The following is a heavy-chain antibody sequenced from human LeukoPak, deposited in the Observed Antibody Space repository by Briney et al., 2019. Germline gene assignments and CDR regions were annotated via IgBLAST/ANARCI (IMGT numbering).Heavy chain of an antibody. V-gene: IGHV3-33*01. Sequence: PGRALRLSCAASGFTFSSYGMHWVRQAPGKGREWVAVIWYDGSNKYYADSVKGRFTISRDNSKNTPYLQMNSLRAEDTAVYYCARDSSGWWNWFDPWGQGTLVTVSS. CDR2: IWYDGSNK. CDR1: GFTFSSYG. D-gene: IGHD6-19*01. J-gene: IGHJ5*02. CDR3: ARDSSGWWNWFDP.